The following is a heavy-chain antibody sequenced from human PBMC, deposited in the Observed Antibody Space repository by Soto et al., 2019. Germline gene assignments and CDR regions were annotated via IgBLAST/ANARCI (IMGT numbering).Heavy chain of an antibody. CDR1: GGSFSGYY. Sequence: QVQLQQWGAGLLKPSETLSLTCAVYGGSFSGYYWTWIRQPPGTGLEWIGEIKHSGSTNYNPSLTSRVTISADTSKNQFSLKLTSVTAADTAVYYCAGDKITGPCDSWGQGTLTVSS. J-gene: IGHJ4*02. CDR3: AGDKITGPCDS. V-gene: IGHV4-34*01. CDR2: IKHSGST. D-gene: IGHD2-8*02.